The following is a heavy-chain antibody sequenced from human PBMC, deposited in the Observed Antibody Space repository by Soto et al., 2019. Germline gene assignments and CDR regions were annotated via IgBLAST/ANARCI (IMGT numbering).Heavy chain of an antibody. V-gene: IGHV2-5*01. CDR1: GFSLSTSGLG. D-gene: IGHD6-19*01. Sequence: QITLKESGPTLVRPTQTLTLTCTFSGFSLSTSGLGVGWIRQPPGKALEWLALIYWNDDKPYSPPLKARLTIPKDTSKHRVVLTMTNMAPVDTATYYCAHRPSGWYLFDYWGQGTLVTVSS. J-gene: IGHJ4*02. CDR2: IYWNDDK. CDR3: AHRPSGWYLFDY.